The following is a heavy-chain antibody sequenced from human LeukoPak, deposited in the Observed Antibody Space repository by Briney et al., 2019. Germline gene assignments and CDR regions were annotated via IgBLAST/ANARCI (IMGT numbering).Heavy chain of an antibody. D-gene: IGHD1-26*01. CDR1: DGSINSYY. J-gene: IGHJ6*02. V-gene: IGHV4-59*01. CDR2: IYYNGNT. Sequence: PSETLSLTCSVSDGSINSYYWNWIRRPPGKGLEWIGYIYYNGNTNYSPSLKSRVTMSVDASKNLFSLKVSSVTAADTAVYYCARGRSNYYGMDVWGQGTTVTVSS. CDR3: ARGRSNYYGMDV.